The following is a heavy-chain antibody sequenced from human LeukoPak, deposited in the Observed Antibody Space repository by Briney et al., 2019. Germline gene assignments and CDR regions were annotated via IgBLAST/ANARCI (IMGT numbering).Heavy chain of an antibody. V-gene: IGHV1-18*01. Sequence: GASVQVSCKASGCTFSSYGISWVLPAPGREGEGMGWISYYNGNTNYEHSLQGRVTMTTDTSTSTAYLELRSLRSDDTADYYCARAPVSGSSWDLGFDYWGQGTLVTVSS. D-gene: IGHD6-13*01. CDR2: ISYYNGNT. CDR1: GCTFSSYG. J-gene: IGHJ4*02. CDR3: ARAPVSGSSWDLGFDY.